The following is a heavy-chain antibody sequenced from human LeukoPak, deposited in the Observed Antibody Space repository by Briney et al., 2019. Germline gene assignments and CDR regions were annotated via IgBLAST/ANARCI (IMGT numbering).Heavy chain of an antibody. V-gene: IGHV4-59*01. CDR3: ARGPLDSGYTYFDY. CDR1: GASISSYY. Sequence: SETLSLTCAVSGASISSYYWSWIRQPPGKGLEWIGYFSYSGNTNYNPSLKSRVTVSVDTSKNQFSPKLTSVTAADTAVYHCARGPLDSGYTYFDYWGQGTLVTVSS. J-gene: IGHJ4*02. CDR2: FSYSGNT. D-gene: IGHD5-12*01.